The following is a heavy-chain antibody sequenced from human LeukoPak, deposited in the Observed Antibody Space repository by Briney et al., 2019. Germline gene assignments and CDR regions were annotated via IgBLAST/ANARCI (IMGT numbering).Heavy chain of an antibody. V-gene: IGHV1-2*06. Sequence: ASVMVSCKASGYAFTGYYMHWVRQAPGQGLEWMGRINPNSGGTNYAQKFQGRVTMTRDTSISTAYMELSRLRSDDTAVYYCARDLEITMIVVVTPSFDYWGQGTLVTVSS. CDR1: GYAFTGYY. D-gene: IGHD3-22*01. J-gene: IGHJ4*02. CDR2: INPNSGGT. CDR3: ARDLEITMIVVVTPSFDY.